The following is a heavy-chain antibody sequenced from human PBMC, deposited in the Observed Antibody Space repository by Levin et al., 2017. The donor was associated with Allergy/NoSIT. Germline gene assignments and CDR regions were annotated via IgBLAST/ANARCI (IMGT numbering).Heavy chain of an antibody. J-gene: IGHJ3*02. Sequence: WASVKVSCKASGYTFTSYGISWVRQAPGQGLEWMGWISAYNGNTNYAQKLQGRVTMTTDTSTSTAYMELRSLRSDDTAVYYCARDKAWSTVTTRDAFDIWGQGTMVTVSS. CDR3: ARDKAWSTVTTRDAFDI. CDR2: ISAYNGNT. D-gene: IGHD4-17*01. V-gene: IGHV1-18*01. CDR1: GYTFTSYG.